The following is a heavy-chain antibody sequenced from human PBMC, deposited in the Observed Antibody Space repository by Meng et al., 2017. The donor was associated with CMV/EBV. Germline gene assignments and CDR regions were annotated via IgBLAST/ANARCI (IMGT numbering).Heavy chain of an antibody. CDR1: GGSISSSSYY. V-gene: IGHV4-39*01. CDR2: IYYSGST. Sequence: GSLRLSCTVSGGSISSSSYYWGWTRQPPGKGLEWIGSIYYSGSTYYNPSLKSRVTISVDTSKNQFSLKLSSVTAADTAVYYCARQGEGDYDFWSGRRGFDYWGQGTLVTVSS. J-gene: IGHJ4*02. CDR3: ARQGEGDYDFWSGRRGFDY. D-gene: IGHD3-3*01.